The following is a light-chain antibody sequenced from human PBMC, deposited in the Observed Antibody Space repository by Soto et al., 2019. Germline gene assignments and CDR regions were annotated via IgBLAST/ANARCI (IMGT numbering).Light chain of an antibody. CDR2: GGS. V-gene: IGKV3-20*01. CDR3: QQYGRSPRLT. CDR1: QSVTSKF. Sequence: EMVLTQSPGTLSLFPGQRATLSCRASQSVTSKFLAWYHQVPGQAPRLLIYGGSTRANGVPDRFSGTGSGADFILTISRLESEDFGMYYCQQYGRSPRLTFGGGTKVEI. J-gene: IGKJ4*01.